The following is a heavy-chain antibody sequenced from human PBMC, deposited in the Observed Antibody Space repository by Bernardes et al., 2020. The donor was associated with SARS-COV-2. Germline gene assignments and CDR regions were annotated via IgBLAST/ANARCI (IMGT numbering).Heavy chain of an antibody. V-gene: IGHV5-51*01. D-gene: IGHD6-6*01. Sequence: GESLKISCKGSGYTFSNSFISWVRQIPGKVLEWMGNISPGDSETRYSPSFEGQVLISADKSVNTAYLQWSSLRASDNAIYYCARDDATSSFDFWGQGTRVTVSS. CDR1: GYTFSNSF. CDR3: ARDDATSSFDF. CDR2: ISPGDSET. J-gene: IGHJ4*02.